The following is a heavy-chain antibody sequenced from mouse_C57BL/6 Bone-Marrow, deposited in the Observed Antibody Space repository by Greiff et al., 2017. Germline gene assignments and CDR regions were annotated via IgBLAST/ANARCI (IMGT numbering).Heavy chain of an antibody. J-gene: IGHJ3*01. V-gene: IGHV5-4*01. Sequence: DVKLVESGGGLVKPGGSLKLSCAASGFTFSSYAMSWVRQTPEKRLEWVATISDGGSYTYYPDNVKGRFTISRDNTKNNLYLQMSHLKSEDTAMYYCARDLGYSNPAWFAYWGQGTLVTVSA. CDR1: GFTFSSYA. D-gene: IGHD2-5*01. CDR2: ISDGGSYT. CDR3: ARDLGYSNPAWFAY.